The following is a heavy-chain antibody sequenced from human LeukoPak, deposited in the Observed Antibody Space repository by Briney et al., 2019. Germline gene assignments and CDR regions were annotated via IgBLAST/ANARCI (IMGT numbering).Heavy chain of an antibody. V-gene: IGHV4-34*01. CDR2: INHSGST. J-gene: IGHJ5*02. Sequence: PSETLSLTCAVYGGSFSGYYWSWIRQPPGKGLEWIGEINHSGSTNYNPSLKSRVTISVDTSKNQFSLKLSSVTAADTAVYYCARDTVAANKGHWFDPWGQGTLVTVSS. CDR1: GGSFSGYY. CDR3: ARDTVAANKGHWFDP. D-gene: IGHD6-19*01.